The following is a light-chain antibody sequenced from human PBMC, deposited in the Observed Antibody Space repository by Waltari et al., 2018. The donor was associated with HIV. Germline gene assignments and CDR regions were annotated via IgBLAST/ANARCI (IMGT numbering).Light chain of an antibody. Sequence: SYELIQPSSVSVSLGQTATITCSGDILTKKYVRWFQQKPGQAPVLVIYKDTERPSGIPERFSGSSSETTVTLTISGAQFDDEADYYCYSASDTSGFFGGGTKLSVL. V-gene: IGLV3-27*01. CDR1: ILTKKY. CDR3: YSASDTSGF. CDR2: KDT. J-gene: IGLJ2*01.